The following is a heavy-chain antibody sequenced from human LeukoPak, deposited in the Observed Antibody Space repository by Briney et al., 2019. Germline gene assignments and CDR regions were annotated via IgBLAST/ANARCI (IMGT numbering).Heavy chain of an antibody. D-gene: IGHD3-10*01. CDR3: ARERRFGELLLFDY. Sequence: ASVKVSCKPSGYTFTGYYMHWVRQAPGQGLEWMGWTNPNSGDTNYAQKYQGRVTMTRDTSGSTSNMELSRLRSGDTAVYYCARERRFGELLLFDYWGRGTLVTVSS. V-gene: IGHV1-2*02. J-gene: IGHJ4*02. CDR2: TNPNSGDT. CDR1: GYTFTGYY.